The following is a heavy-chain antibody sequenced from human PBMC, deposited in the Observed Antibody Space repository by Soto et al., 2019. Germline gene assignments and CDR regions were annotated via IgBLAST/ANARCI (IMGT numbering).Heavy chain of an antibody. V-gene: IGHV4-39*01. Sequence: QLQLQESGPGLVKPSETLSLTCTVSGGSISSSSSSWGWIRQPPGKGLEWLGIISYSGRTYYSPSLKCRVTISVDASKNLFSLKLSSVTAADTAVYYCARTYVTDVVVVPASKDYMDVWGKGTTVTVSS. CDR3: ARTYVTDVVVVPASKDYMDV. J-gene: IGHJ6*03. CDR1: GGSISSSSSS. CDR2: ISYSGRT. D-gene: IGHD2-2*01.